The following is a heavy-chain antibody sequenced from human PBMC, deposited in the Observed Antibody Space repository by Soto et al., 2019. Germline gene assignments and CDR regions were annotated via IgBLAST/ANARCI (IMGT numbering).Heavy chain of an antibody. CDR1: GGSISSGGYY. J-gene: IGHJ4*02. Sequence: PSETLSLTCTVSGGSISSGGYYWSWIRQHPGKGLEWIGYIYYSGSTYYNPSLKSRVTISVDTSKNQFSLKLSSVTAADTAVYYCARSIVAAGHIDYWGQGTLVTVSS. D-gene: IGHD6-13*01. V-gene: IGHV4-31*03. CDR2: IYYSGST. CDR3: ARSIVAAGHIDY.